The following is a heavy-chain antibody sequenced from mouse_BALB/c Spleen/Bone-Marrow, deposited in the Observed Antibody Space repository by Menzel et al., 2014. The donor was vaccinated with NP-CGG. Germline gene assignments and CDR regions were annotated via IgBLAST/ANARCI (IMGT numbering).Heavy chain of an antibody. CDR3: ARDYGYYKDVGDY. CDR1: GFSLTSYG. D-gene: IGHD2-3*01. J-gene: IGHJ2*01. V-gene: IGHV2-9*02. CDR2: IWAGGST. Sequence: VKLQESGPGLVAPSQSLSIPCTVSGFSLTSYGLHWVRQPPGKGLEWLGVIWAGGSTNYNSALMSRLNISKDNSKSQVFLKMNSLQTDDTAMYYCARDYGYYKDVGDYWGQGTTLTVSS.